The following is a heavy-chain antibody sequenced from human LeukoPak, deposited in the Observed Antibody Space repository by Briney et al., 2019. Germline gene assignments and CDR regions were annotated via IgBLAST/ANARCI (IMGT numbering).Heavy chain of an antibody. J-gene: IGHJ4*02. CDR1: GGSISSSSYY. CDR3: ARLDYYGSGSYLQFDY. CDR2: IYYSGST. V-gene: IGHV4-39*01. Sequence: SETLSLTCTVSGGSISSSSYYWGWIRQPPGTGREWSGSIYYSGSTYYNPSLKSRVTISVDTSKNQFSLKLSSVTAADTAVYYCARLDYYGSGSYLQFDYWGQGTLVTVSS. D-gene: IGHD3-10*01.